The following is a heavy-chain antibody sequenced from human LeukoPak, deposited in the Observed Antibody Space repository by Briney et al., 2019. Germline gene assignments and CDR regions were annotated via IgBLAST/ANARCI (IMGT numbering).Heavy chain of an antibody. J-gene: IGHJ5*02. D-gene: IGHD6-13*01. CDR2: IYYSGST. CDR3: ARRYSSSWYVGFFDP. Sequence: SGGRRTPEKGLEWIGYIYYSGSTNYNPSLESRVALSVDTSKNQFSLRLSSVTAADTAIYYCARRYSSSWYVGFFDPWGQGTLVTVSS. V-gene: IGHV4-59*08.